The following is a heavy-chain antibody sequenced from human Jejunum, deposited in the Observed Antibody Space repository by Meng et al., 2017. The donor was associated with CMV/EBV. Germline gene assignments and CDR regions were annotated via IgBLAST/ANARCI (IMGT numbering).Heavy chain of an antibody. V-gene: IGHV5-51*01. J-gene: IGHJ6*02. Sequence: IAWVRQMPGKGLEWTGIIYPGDSDTRYSPSFQGQVTISADKSISTAYLQWTSLKASDTAMYYCARWDCSGTSCYGNFFYYYGMDVWGQGTTVTVSS. D-gene: IGHD2-2*01. CDR3: ARWDCSGTSCYGNFFYYYGMDV. CDR2: IYPGDSDT.